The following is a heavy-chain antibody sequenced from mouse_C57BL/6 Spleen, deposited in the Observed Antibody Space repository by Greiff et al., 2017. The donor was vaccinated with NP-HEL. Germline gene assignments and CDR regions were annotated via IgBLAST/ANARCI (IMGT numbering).Heavy chain of an antibody. D-gene: IGHD1-1*01. V-gene: IGHV1-52*01. CDR2: IDPSDSET. CDR1: GYTFTSYW. Sequence: QVQLKQPGAELVRPGSSVKLSCKASGYTFTSYWMHWVKQRPIQGLEWIGNIDPSDSETHYNQKFKDKATLTVDKSSSTAYMQLSSLTSEDSAVYYCARSRYYYGSSYYAMDYWGQGTSVTVSS. CDR3: ARSRYYYGSSYYAMDY. J-gene: IGHJ4*01.